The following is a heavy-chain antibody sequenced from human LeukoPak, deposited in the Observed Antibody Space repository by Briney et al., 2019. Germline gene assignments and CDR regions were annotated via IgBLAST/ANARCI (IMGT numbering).Heavy chain of an antibody. J-gene: IGHJ6*03. CDR3: ARRWNYGRNYYIDV. D-gene: IGHD1-7*01. V-gene: IGHV4-34*01. CDR2: INDNGRA. Sequence: PSETLSLTCAVYGGSFSNYYWNWIRQPPGKGLEWLGEINDNGRANYNPSLMSRVTVSVDTSKNQFSLRLTSVTATDTAVYYCARRWNYGRNYYIDVWGKEATVSVSS. CDR1: GGSFSNYY.